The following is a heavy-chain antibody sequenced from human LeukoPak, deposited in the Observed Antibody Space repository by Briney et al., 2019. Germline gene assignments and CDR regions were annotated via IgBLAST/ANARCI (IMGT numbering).Heavy chain of an antibody. CDR3: ARDPVYYDSSGPFDY. CDR2: ISSSSSTI. J-gene: IGHJ4*02. Sequence: GGSLRLSCAASGFTFSSYSMNWVRQAPGKGLEWVSYISSSSSTIYYADSVKGRFTISRDNAKNSLYLQMNSLRDEDTAVYYCARDPVYYDSSGPFDYWDQGTLVTVSS. CDR1: GFTFSSYS. D-gene: IGHD3-22*01. V-gene: IGHV3-48*02.